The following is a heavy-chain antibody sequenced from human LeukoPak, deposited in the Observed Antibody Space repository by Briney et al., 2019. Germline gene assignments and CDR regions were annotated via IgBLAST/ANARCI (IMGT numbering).Heavy chain of an antibody. V-gene: IGHV3-48*01. Sequence: PGGSLRLSCAASGFTFSSYSMNWVRQAPGKGLEWVSYISSSSSTIYYADSVKGRFTISRDNAKNSLYLQMNNLRAEDTAVYYCARDPSSWYYYYMDVWGKGTTVTVSS. CDR3: ARDPSSWYYYYMDV. D-gene: IGHD6-13*01. J-gene: IGHJ6*03. CDR2: ISSSSSTI. CDR1: GFTFSSYS.